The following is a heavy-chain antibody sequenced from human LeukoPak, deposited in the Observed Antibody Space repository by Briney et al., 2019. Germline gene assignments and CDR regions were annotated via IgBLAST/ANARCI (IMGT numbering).Heavy chain of an antibody. CDR2: RYYSGNT. Sequence: PSETLSLTCTVSGASISSYYWSWLRQSPGKGLEWIGYRYYSGNTNYNPSLKSRVTISVDTSKNQFSLKLSSVTAADTAVYYCARGGDYYDSSGYLLRYYYYYMDVWGRGTTVTVSS. CDR1: GASISSYY. J-gene: IGHJ6*03. D-gene: IGHD3-22*01. V-gene: IGHV4-59*01. CDR3: ARGGDYYDSSGYLLRYYYYYMDV.